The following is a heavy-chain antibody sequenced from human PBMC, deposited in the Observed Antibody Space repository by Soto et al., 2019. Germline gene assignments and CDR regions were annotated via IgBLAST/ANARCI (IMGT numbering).Heavy chain of an antibody. CDR1: GYTFTSYG. V-gene: IGHV1-18*01. D-gene: IGHD3-10*01. CDR3: ARDRFPTMVRGVFLDYYYGMDV. Sequence: GASVKVSCKASGYTFTSYGISWVRQAPGQGFEWMGWISAYNGNTNYAQKLQGRVTMNTDTSTSTAYMELRSLRSDDTAVYYCARDRFPTMVRGVFLDYYYGMDVWGQGTTVTVSS. CDR2: ISAYNGNT. J-gene: IGHJ6*02.